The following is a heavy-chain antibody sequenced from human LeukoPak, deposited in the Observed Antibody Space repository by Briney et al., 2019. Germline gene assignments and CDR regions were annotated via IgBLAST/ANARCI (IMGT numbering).Heavy chain of an antibody. CDR2: IYYSGST. J-gene: IGHJ4*02. CDR1: GGSFSGYY. CDR3: ARHGYCSGGSCYWDY. V-gene: IGHV4-59*08. Sequence: EPSETLSLTCAVYGGSFSGYYWSWIRQPPGSGLEWIAYIYYSGSTSYNPSLKSRVAISVDTSNNEVSLKLSSVTAADTAVYYCARHGYCSGGSCYWDYWGQGTLVTVSS. D-gene: IGHD2-15*01.